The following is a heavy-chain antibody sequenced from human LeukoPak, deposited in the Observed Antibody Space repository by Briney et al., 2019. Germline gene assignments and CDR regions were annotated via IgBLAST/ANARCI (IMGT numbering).Heavy chain of an antibody. D-gene: IGHD4-17*01. CDR3: ARDGTVTAKQHYYYGMDV. Sequence: PGGSLRLSCAASGFTFSSYSMNWVRQAPGKGLEWVSYISSSSSTIYYADSVKGRFTISRDNAKNSLYLQMSSLRAEDTAVYYCARDGTVTAKQHYYYGMDVWGQGTTVTVSS. J-gene: IGHJ6*02. CDR1: GFTFSSYS. CDR2: ISSSSSTI. V-gene: IGHV3-48*04.